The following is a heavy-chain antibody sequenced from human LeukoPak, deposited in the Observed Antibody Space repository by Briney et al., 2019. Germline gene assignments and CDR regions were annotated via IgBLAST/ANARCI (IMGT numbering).Heavy chain of an antibody. CDR3: ARLRFDRFDP. Sequence: PSETLSLTCTVSGYSISSGYYWGWIRQPPGKGPEWIGSIYYSGSTYYNPSLKSRVTISVDTSKNQFSLKLSSVTAADTAVYYCARLRFDRFDPWGQGILVTVSS. CDR2: IYYSGST. D-gene: IGHD3-3*01. J-gene: IGHJ5*02. CDR1: GYSISSGYY. V-gene: IGHV4-38-2*02.